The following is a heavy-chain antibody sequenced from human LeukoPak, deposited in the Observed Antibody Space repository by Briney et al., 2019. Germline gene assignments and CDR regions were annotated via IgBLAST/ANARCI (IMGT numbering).Heavy chain of an antibody. CDR1: GFTFSSYW. D-gene: IGHD1-26*01. V-gene: IGHV3-7*01. J-gene: IGHJ3*02. Sequence: SGGSLRLSCAAPGFTFSSYWMSWVRQAPGKGLEWVANIKQDGSEKYYVDSVKGRFTISRDNAKNSLYLQMNSLRAEDTAVYYCARDRFPAGSYWLDDAFDIWGQGTMVTVSS. CDR3: ARDRFPAGSYWLDDAFDI. CDR2: IKQDGSEK.